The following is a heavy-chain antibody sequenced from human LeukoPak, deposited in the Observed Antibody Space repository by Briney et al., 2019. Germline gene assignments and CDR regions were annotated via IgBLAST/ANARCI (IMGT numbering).Heavy chain of an antibody. Sequence: GGSLRLSCAVSGFTFDDYAMHWVRQVPGKGLEWVSGINWNSDSIGYADSVKGRFTTSRDNAKNSLYLQMNSLRAEDTAVYYCARRYCSSTNCYALDYWGQGTLVTVSS. CDR3: ARRYCSSTNCYALDY. CDR2: INWNSDSI. CDR1: GFTFDDYA. V-gene: IGHV3-9*01. D-gene: IGHD2-2*01. J-gene: IGHJ4*02.